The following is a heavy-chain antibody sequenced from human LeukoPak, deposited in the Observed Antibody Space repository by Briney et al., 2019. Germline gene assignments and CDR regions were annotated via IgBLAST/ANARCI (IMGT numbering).Heavy chain of an antibody. Sequence: GGSLRLSCAASGFTFSSYWMSWVRQAPGKGLEWVANIKQDGSEKYYVDSVKGRFTISRDNAKNSLYLQMNSLRAEDTAVYYCARDPRMCYDILTGYYGTDYWGQGTLVTVSS. J-gene: IGHJ4*02. D-gene: IGHD3-9*01. CDR2: IKQDGSEK. V-gene: IGHV3-7*01. CDR3: ARDPRMCYDILTGYYGTDY. CDR1: GFTFSSYW.